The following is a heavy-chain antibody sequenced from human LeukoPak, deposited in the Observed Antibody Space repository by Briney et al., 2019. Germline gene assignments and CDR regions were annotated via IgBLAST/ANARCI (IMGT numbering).Heavy chain of an antibody. V-gene: IGHV3-23*01. J-gene: IGHJ4*02. CDR1: GFTFSSYA. D-gene: IGHD1-26*01. Sequence: GGSLRLPCVVSGFTFSSYAMSWVRQAPGKGLEWVSGISGSGDNTYYADPVKGRFTIFRDNSKNTLYLQMNSLRAEDTAVYYCAKGPIVRFDYWGQGTLVTVSS. CDR3: AKGPIVRFDY. CDR2: ISGSGDNT.